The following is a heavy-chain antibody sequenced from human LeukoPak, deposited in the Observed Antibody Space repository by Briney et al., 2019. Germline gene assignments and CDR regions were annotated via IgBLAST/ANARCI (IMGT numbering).Heavy chain of an antibody. CDR3: ARDSRIAAATHFDY. D-gene: IGHD6-13*01. Sequence: PSETLSLTCTVSGGSISSSSYYWGWIRQPPGKGLEWIGSIYYSGSTYYNPSLKSRVTISVDTSKNQFSLKLSSVTAADTAVYYCARDSRIAAATHFDYWGQGTLVTVSS. V-gene: IGHV4-39*07. CDR1: GGSISSSSYY. CDR2: IYYSGST. J-gene: IGHJ4*02.